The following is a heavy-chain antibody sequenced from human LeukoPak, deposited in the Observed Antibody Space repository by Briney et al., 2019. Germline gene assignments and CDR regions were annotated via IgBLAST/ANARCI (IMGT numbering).Heavy chain of an antibody. CDR1: GGSISSGSYY. CDR2: IYHSGST. D-gene: IGHD4-17*01. CDR3: ASTTVRTGY. Sequence: SETLSLTCTVSGGSISSGSYYWSWIRQPAGKGLEWIGRIYHSGSTYYNPSLKSRVTISLDTSKNQFSLKLSSVTAADTAVYYCASTTVRTGYWGQGTLVTVSS. V-gene: IGHV4-61*02. J-gene: IGHJ4*02.